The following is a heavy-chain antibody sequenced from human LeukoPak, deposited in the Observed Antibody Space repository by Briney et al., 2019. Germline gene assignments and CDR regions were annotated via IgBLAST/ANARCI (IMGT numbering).Heavy chain of an antibody. CDR3: ARGRVGWFDP. V-gene: IGHV1-46*01. J-gene: IGHJ5*02. CDR1: GYNLMDHA. Sequence: ASVKVSCKASGYNLMDHALHWVRQAPGQGLEWMGIINPSGGSTSYAQKFQGRVTMTRDTSISTADMELSRLRSDDTAVYYCARGRVGWFDPWGQGTLVTVSS. D-gene: IGHD1-26*01. CDR2: INPSGGST.